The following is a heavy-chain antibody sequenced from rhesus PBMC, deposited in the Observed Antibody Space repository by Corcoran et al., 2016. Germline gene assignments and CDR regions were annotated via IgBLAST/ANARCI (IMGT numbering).Heavy chain of an antibody. V-gene: IGHV4-173*01. J-gene: IGHJ1*01. CDR1: GGSISSNY. CDR3: AREATAEYFEF. Sequence: QVQLQESGPGLVKPSETLSLTCAVSGGSISSNYWSWIRQPPGKGLEWIGRISGGGGTPDCNPSLKSRVTFATDTSENQFARGLSSVTGADTAGYYCAREATAEYFEFWGQGALVTVSS. D-gene: IGHD1-44*02. CDR2: ISGGGGTP.